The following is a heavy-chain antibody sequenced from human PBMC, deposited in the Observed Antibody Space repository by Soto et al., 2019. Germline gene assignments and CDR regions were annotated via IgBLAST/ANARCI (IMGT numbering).Heavy chain of an antibody. V-gene: IGHV1-46*03. CDR3: ARAGPLYVHSGYDWVGENWFDP. CDR1: GYTFTSYY. CDR2: INPSGGST. D-gene: IGHD5-12*01. Sequence: ASVKVSCKASGYTFTSYYMHWVLQAPGQGLEWMGIINPSGGSTSYAQKFQGRVTMTRDTSTSTVYMELSSLRSEDTAVYYCARAGPLYVHSGYDWVGENWFDPWGQGTLVTVSS. J-gene: IGHJ5*02.